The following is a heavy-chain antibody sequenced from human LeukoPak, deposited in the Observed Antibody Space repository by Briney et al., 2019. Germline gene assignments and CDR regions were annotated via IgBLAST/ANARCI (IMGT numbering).Heavy chain of an antibody. Sequence: ASVKVSCKASGGSFNAYAISWVRQAPGQGLEWMGGIIPIFGTSNYAQKLQGRVTISTDESTSTAYMELRSLRSDDTAVYYCATFPWEGGGYTLWGQGTLVTVPS. J-gene: IGHJ4*02. D-gene: IGHD1-26*01. CDR1: GGSFNAYA. CDR2: IIPIFGTS. V-gene: IGHV1-69*05. CDR3: ATFPWEGGGYTL.